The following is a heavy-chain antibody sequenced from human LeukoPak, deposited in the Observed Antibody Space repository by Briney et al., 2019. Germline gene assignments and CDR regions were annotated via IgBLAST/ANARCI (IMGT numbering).Heavy chain of an antibody. J-gene: IGHJ4*02. CDR2: INHSGST. D-gene: IGHD3-3*01. V-gene: IGHV4-34*01. CDR1: GGSFSGYY. Sequence: SETLSLTCAVYGGSFSGYYWSWIRQPPGKGLEWIGEINHSGSTNYNPSLKSRVTISVDTSKNQFSLKLSSVTAADTAVYCCARGTIFGVWDYWGQGTLVTVSS. CDR3: ARGTIFGVWDY.